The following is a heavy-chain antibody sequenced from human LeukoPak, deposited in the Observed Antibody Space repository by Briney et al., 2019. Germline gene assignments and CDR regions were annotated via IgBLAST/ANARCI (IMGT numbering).Heavy chain of an antibody. D-gene: IGHD3-16*02. V-gene: IGHV4-34*01. Sequence: PSETLSLTCAVYGGSFSGYYWSWIRQPPEKGLEWIGEINHSGSTNYNPSLKSRVTISVDTSKNQFSLKLSSVTAADTAVYYCVSGLSWFDPWGQGTLVTVSS. CDR2: INHSGST. CDR1: GGSFSGYY. J-gene: IGHJ5*02. CDR3: VSGLSWFDP.